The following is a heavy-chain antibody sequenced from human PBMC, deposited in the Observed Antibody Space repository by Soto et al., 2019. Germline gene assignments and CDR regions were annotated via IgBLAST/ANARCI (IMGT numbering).Heavy chain of an antibody. V-gene: IGHV1-18*01. CDR3: ARNMITFGGVSYPDY. CDR1: GYTFTSYG. CDR2: ISAYNGNT. Sequence: QVPLVQSGAEVKKPGASVKVSCKASGYTFTSYGISWVRQAPGQGLEWMGWISAYNGNTNYAQKLQGRVTMTTDTSTSTAYMELRRLRSDDTAVYYCARNMITFGGVSYPDYWGQGTLVTVSS. J-gene: IGHJ4*02. D-gene: IGHD3-16*01.